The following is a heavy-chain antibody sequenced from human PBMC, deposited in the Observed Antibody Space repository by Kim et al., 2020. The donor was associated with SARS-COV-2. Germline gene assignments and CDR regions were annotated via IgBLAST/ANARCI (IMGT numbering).Heavy chain of an antibody. CDR3: ARDDSFGLYYPLYYYYVMD. J-gene: IGHJ6*01. V-gene: IGHV1-69*04. CDR1: GGTFSSYA. Sequence: TVKVSCKASGGTFSSYAISWVRQVPGQGLDLMGRIIPILGIANYAQKFQGRVTITADKSTSTAYLELSSLRSADTAVYYCARDDSFGLYYPLYYYYVMD. D-gene: IGHD1-26*01. CDR2: IIPILGIA.